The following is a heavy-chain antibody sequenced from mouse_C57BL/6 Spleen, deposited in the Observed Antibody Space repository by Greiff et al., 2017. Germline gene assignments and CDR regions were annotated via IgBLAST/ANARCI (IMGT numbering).Heavy chain of an antibody. V-gene: IGHV1-22*01. CDR3: ARDYYDYVWFAY. J-gene: IGHJ3*01. Sequence: EVQLVESGPELVKPGASVKMSCKASGYTFTDYNMHWVKQSHGKSLEWIGYINPNNGGTSYNQKFKGKATLTVNKSSSTAYMELRSLTSEDSAVYYCARDYYDYVWFAYWGQGTLVTVSA. CDR2: INPNNGGT. D-gene: IGHD2-4*01. CDR1: GYTFTDYN.